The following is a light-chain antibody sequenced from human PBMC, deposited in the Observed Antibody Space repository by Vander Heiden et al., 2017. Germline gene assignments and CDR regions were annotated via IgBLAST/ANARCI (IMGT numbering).Light chain of an antibody. CDR2: YDD. V-gene: IGLV1-36*01. J-gene: IGLJ2*01. CDR1: SSNVGITA. CDR3: AAWDDSLNAVV. Sequence: QSVLTQPSSVSEAPRQRVSISCSRSSSNVGITAVNRYQHTPGKAPKLLIYYDDLLPSGVSDRYSGSKSGTSASLAISGLQSEDEADYYCAAWDDSLNAVVFGGGTKLTVL.